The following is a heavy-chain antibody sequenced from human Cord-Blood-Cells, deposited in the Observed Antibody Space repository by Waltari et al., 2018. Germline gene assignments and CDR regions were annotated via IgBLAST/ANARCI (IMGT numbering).Heavy chain of an antibody. Sequence: QLQLQESGPGLEKPSETLSLTRTVSGGSISSSSYYWGWIRQPPGKGLEWIGSIYYSGSTYYNPSLKSRVTISVDTSKNQFSLKLSSVTAADTAVYYCARWGFGELFDYWGQGTLVTVSS. J-gene: IGHJ4*02. D-gene: IGHD3-10*01. CDR1: GGSISSSSYY. V-gene: IGHV4-39*01. CDR3: ARWGFGELFDY. CDR2: IYYSGST.